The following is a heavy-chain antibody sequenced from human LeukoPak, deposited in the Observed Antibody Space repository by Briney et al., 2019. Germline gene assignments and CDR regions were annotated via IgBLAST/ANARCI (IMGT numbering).Heavy chain of an antibody. CDR2: INPSGGST. CDR3: AKEGYDFWSGPMDV. V-gene: IGHV1-46*01. J-gene: IGHJ6*02. Sequence: ASVKVSCKASGYTFTIYFMHWVRQAPGQGLEWMGIINPSGGSTSYAQKFQGRVTMTRDTSTSTVYMELSSLRSEDTAVYYCAKEGYDFWSGPMDVWGQGTTVTVSS. CDR1: GYTFTIYF. D-gene: IGHD3-3*01.